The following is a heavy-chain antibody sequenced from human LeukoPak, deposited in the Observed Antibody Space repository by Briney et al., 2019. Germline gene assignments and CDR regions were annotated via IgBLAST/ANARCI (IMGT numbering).Heavy chain of an antibody. J-gene: IGHJ5*02. CDR2: INHSGST. D-gene: IGHD2-15*01. CDR3: ARGRMCSRVNCYSGYNWFDP. Sequence: PSETLSLTCAVYGGSFSSSYWSWIRQPPGKGLEWVGEINHSGSTKCNPSLKTRVTMSADPSKNQFSLKLSSVTAADTAVYYCARGRMCSRVNCYSGYNWFDPWGQGTLVTVSS. CDR1: GGSFSSSY. V-gene: IGHV4-34*01.